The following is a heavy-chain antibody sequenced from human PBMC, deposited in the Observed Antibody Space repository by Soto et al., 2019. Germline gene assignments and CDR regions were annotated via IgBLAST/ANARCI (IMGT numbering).Heavy chain of an antibody. CDR3: ARDGRGNTAMVTVPLYGMDV. J-gene: IGHJ6*02. V-gene: IGHV3-33*01. Sequence: QVQLVESGGGVVQPGRSLRLSCAASGFTFSSYGMHWVRQAPGKGLEWVAVIWYDGSNKYYADSVKGRFTISRDNSKNTLYLQMNSLRAEDTAVYYCARDGRGNTAMVTVPLYGMDVWGQGTTVTVSS. D-gene: IGHD5-18*01. CDR2: IWYDGSNK. CDR1: GFTFSSYG.